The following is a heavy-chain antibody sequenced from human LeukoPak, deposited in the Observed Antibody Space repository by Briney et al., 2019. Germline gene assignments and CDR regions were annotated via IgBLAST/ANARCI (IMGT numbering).Heavy chain of an antibody. Sequence: SETLSLTCTVSGGSISSSSYYWGWIRQPPGKGLEWIGSIYYSGSTYYNPSLKSRVTISVDTSKNQFSLKLSSVTAADTAVYYCARGYYDSSGYYPYFDYWGQGTLVTVSS. V-gene: IGHV4-39*07. J-gene: IGHJ4*02. CDR2: IYYSGST. CDR3: ARGYYDSSGYYPYFDY. D-gene: IGHD3-22*01. CDR1: GGSISSSSYY.